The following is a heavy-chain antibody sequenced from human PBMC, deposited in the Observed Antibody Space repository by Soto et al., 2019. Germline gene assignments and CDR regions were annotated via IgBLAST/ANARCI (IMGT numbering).Heavy chain of an antibody. CDR3: TTDLYASKEFDY. CDR2: IKSKTDGGTT. Sequence: GGSLRLSCAASGFTFSNAWMSWVRQAPGKGLEWVGRIKSKTDGGTTDYAAPVNGRFTISRDDSKNTLYLQMNSLKTEDTAVYYCTTDLYASKEFDYWGQGTLVTVSS. V-gene: IGHV3-15*01. D-gene: IGHD2-8*01. J-gene: IGHJ4*02. CDR1: GFTFSNAW.